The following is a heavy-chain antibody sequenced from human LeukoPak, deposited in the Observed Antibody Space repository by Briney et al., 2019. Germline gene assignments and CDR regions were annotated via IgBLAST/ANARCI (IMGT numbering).Heavy chain of an antibody. CDR2: IYYSGST. J-gene: IGHJ3*02. V-gene: IGHV4-59*01. Sequence: SETLSLTCTVSGGSISSYYWSWIRQPPGKGLEWIGYIYYSGSTNYNPSLKSRVTISVDTSKNQFSLKLSSVTAADTAVYYCARGRPAGVGAADDAFDIWGQGTMVTVSS. CDR3: ARGRPAGVGAADDAFDI. D-gene: IGHD2-15*01. CDR1: GGSISSYY.